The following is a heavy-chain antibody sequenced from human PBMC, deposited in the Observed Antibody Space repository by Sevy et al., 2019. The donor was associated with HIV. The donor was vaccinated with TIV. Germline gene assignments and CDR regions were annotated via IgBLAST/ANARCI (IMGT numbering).Heavy chain of an antibody. D-gene: IGHD3-3*01. CDR2: ISGSGYST. V-gene: IGHV3-23*01. Sequence: GGSLRLSCAASGFTFISFTMNWVRQVPGKGLEWVSSISGSGYSTYYADSVKGRFIISRDSSKNMVFLQMDSLRVEDSAVYFCAKDRVTVFGVVVTFDSWGQGTLVTVSS. CDR3: AKDRVTVFGVVVTFDS. CDR1: GFTFISFT. J-gene: IGHJ4*02.